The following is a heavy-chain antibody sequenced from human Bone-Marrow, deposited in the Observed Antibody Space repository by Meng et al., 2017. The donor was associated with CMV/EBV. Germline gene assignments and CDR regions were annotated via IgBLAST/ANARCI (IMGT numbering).Heavy chain of an antibody. CDR1: GFPFSNYA. Sequence: GESLKISCAASGFPFSNYAMSWVRQAPGKGLEWVSGVTGGGGSTYYADSVKGRFTISRDNSKNTLYLRMNSLRAEDTAVYYCAKDSGSAAIHGWYFDLWGRGNLVTVSS. J-gene: IGHJ2*01. CDR3: AKDSGSAAIHGWYFDL. D-gene: IGHD2-2*02. V-gene: IGHV3-23*01. CDR2: VTGGGGST.